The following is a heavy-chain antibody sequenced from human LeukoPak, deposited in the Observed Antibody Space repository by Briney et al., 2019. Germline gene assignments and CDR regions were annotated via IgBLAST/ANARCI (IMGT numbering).Heavy chain of an antibody. CDR1: GVSFSGYY. CDR2: INHSGST. V-gene: IGHV4-34*01. D-gene: IGHD3-10*01. J-gene: IGHJ3*01. CDR3: ARSPRGSGSSTLLGVAFDL. Sequence: SETLSLTCAVYGVSFSGYYWSWIRQPPGKGLEWIGEINHSGSTNYNPSLKSRVTISIDTSKNQFSLKLSSVSAEDTAVYYCARSPRGSGSSTLLGVAFDLWGHGTKVTVSS.